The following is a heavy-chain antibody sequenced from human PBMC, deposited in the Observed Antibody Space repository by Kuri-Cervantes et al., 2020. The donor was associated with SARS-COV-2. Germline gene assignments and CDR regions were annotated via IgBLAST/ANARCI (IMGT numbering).Heavy chain of an antibody. CDR2: MWYVGTNK. V-gene: IGHV3-33*08. CDR3: ARDGNYYDSTDHAIDS. J-gene: IGHJ4*02. CDR1: GFSFSSYG. D-gene: IGHD3-22*01. Sequence: GRSLRLSCAASGFSFSSYGFHWVRQAPGKGREWEAVMWYVGTNKFYADSVKGRFTIFRDKSENTVYLQMDSLRGEDTATYYCARDGNYYDSTDHAIDSWGQGTLVTVSS.